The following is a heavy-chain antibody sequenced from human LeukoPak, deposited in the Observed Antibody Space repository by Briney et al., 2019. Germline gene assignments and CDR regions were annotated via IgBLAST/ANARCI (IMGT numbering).Heavy chain of an antibody. CDR3: ATWRTAKTGFDY. CDR2: IYYSGSP. D-gene: IGHD1-1*01. Sequence: SETLSLTCTVSGGSISNNNYYWAWIRQPPGKGLECIGSIYYSGSPYYNPSLKSRVTISIDTSKNQFSLRLSSVTAADTAVYYCATWRTAKTGFDYWGQGTLVTVSS. CDR1: GGSISNNNYY. J-gene: IGHJ4*02. V-gene: IGHV4-39*01.